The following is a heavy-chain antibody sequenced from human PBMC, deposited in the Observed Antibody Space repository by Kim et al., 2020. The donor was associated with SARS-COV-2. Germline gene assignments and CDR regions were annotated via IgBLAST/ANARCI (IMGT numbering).Heavy chain of an antibody. CDR2: ISYDGRNK. CDR1: GLNFDSSA. J-gene: IGHJ6*02. D-gene: IGHD3-10*01. Sequence: GGSLRLSCAASGLNFDSSAMNWVRQTPGKGLEWVAVISYDGRNKYSADSVKGRFTISRDNSKSTLYLEMNSLRVEDTALYYCARGNYNGSMSLSDYYNGMDVWGQGTTVTVSS. V-gene: IGHV3-30-3*01. CDR3: ARGNYNGSMSLSDYYNGMDV.